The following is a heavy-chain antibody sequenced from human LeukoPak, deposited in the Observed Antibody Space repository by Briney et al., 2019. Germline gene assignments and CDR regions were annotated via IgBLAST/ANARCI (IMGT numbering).Heavy chain of an antibody. V-gene: IGHV3-21*01. CDR3: ARVLGSGYYYYYYMDV. CDR1: GFTFSSYN. CDR2: ITSGSSYI. D-gene: IGHD3-10*01. J-gene: IGHJ6*03. Sequence: GGSLRLSCAASGFTFSSYNMNWVRQAPGKGLEWVSSITSGSSYIYYADSVKGRFTISRDNAKNSLYLQMNSLRAEDTAVYYCARVLGSGYYYYYYMDVWGKGTTVSISS.